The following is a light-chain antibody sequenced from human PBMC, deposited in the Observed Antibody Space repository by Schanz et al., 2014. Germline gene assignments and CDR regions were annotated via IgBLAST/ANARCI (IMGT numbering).Light chain of an antibody. J-gene: IGLJ3*02. CDR1: SSDVGGYNF. Sequence: QSALTQPASVSGSPGQSITISCTGTSSDVGGYNFVSWYQQHPGKAPKVIIYDVSNRPSGVSNRFSGSKSDVTASLTISGLQAEDEADYYCSSYTGSDTLMFGGGTKLTVL. V-gene: IGLV2-14*03. CDR3: SSYTGSDTLM. CDR2: DVS.